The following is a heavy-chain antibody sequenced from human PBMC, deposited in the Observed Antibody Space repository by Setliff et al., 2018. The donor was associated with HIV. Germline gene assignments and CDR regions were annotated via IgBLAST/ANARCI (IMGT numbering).Heavy chain of an antibody. D-gene: IGHD6-6*01. Sequence: PSETLSLTCTVSGDSVSSASYYWSWIRQPPGKGLEWIGYIYYSGTTKYNPSLKSRVTISLDTSKNQFSLKLSSVTAADTAVYYCASEAWTSYRSSSGYYYYYMDVWGKGTTVTVSS. CDR1: GDSVSSASYY. CDR2: IYYSGTT. CDR3: ASEAWTSYRSSSGYYYYYMDV. V-gene: IGHV4-61*01. J-gene: IGHJ6*03.